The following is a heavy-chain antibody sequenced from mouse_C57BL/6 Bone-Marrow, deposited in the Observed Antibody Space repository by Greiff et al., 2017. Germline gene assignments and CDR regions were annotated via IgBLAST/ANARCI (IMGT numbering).Heavy chain of an antibody. J-gene: IGHJ4*01. Sequence: QVQLQQSGPELVKPGASVKISCKASGYAFSSSWMNWVKQRPGTGLEWIGRIYPGDGDTNYNGKFKGKATLTADKSSSTAYMQLSSLTSEDSAVYFCARYDGYLYYYAMDYWGQGTSVTVSS. V-gene: IGHV1-82*01. CDR1: GYAFSSSW. CDR2: IYPGDGDT. D-gene: IGHD2-3*01. CDR3: ARYDGYLYYYAMDY.